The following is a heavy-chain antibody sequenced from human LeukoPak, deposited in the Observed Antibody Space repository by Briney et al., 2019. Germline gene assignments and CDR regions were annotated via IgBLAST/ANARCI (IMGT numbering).Heavy chain of an antibody. D-gene: IGHD6-6*01. CDR2: INPNSGGT. CDR1: GYTFTGYY. Sequence: GASVKVSCKASGYTFTGYYMHWERQAPGQGLEWMGWINPNSGGTNYAQKFQGRVTMTRDTSISTAYMELSRLRSDDTAVYYCAISSIAARVVDYWGQGTLVIVSS. J-gene: IGHJ4*02. CDR3: AISSIAARVVDY. V-gene: IGHV1-2*02.